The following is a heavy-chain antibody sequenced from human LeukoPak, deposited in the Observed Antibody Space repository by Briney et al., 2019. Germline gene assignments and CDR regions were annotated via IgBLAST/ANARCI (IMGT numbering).Heavy chain of an antibody. V-gene: IGHV3-30*18. Sequence: GGSLRLSCAASGFTFSRYGMNWVRQAPGKGLEWVAVILYDGSYKYYVDSVKGRVTISRDNSKNTLYLQMNSLRFEDSAVYYCAKTFGDYAGVNWYFDRWGRGTLVTVSS. D-gene: IGHD4-17*01. CDR3: AKTFGDYAGVNWYFDR. CDR1: GFTFSRYG. CDR2: ILYDGSYK. J-gene: IGHJ2*01.